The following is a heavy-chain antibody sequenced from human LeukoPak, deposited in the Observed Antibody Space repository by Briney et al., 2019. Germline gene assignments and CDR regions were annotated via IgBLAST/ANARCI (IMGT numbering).Heavy chain of an antibody. V-gene: IGHV3-21*01. Sequence: GGSLRLSCAASGSTFSSYSMNWVRQAPGKGLEWVSSISSSSSYIYYADSVKGRFTISRDNAKNSLYLQMNSLRAEDTAVYYCARAPPIASCFDYWGQGTLVTVSS. CDR1: GSTFSSYS. D-gene: IGHD2-21*01. CDR3: ARAPPIASCFDY. CDR2: ISSSSSYI. J-gene: IGHJ4*02.